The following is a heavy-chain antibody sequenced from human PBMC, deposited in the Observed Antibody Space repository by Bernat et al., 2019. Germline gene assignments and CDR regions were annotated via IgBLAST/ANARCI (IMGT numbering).Heavy chain of an antibody. Sequence: QVQLVESGGGVVQPGRSLRLSCAASGFTFSSYGMHWVRQAPGKGLEWVAVISYDGSNKYYADTVKGRFTISRDNSKNTRYLQMNSLRAEDTAVYYCARANYGATAFDYWGQGTLVTVSS. V-gene: IGHV3-30*03. CDR3: ARANYGATAFDY. D-gene: IGHD4-17*01. CDR2: ISYDGSNK. J-gene: IGHJ4*02. CDR1: GFTFSSYG.